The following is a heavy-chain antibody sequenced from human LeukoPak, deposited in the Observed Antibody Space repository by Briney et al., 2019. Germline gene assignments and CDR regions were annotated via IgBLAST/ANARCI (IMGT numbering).Heavy chain of an antibody. Sequence: GGSLRLSCAASGFTFSDYYMSWIRQAPGKGLEWISYISSSTYTNYADSVKGRFTISRDNAENSMYLQMNSLRAEDTAVYYCARISGSYVFDYWGQRTLVTVSS. CDR2: ISSSTYT. D-gene: IGHD1-26*01. J-gene: IGHJ4*02. CDR3: ARISGSYVFDY. V-gene: IGHV3-11*03. CDR1: GFTFSDYY.